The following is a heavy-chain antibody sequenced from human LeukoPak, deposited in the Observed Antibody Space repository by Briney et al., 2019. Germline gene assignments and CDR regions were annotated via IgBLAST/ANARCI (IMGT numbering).Heavy chain of an antibody. D-gene: IGHD3-10*01. Sequence: GESLKISCQGSGYSFASYWIAWVRQMPGKGLEWMGIIYPGDSDTRCSPSFQGQVTISADKSITAAYLQWSSLKASDTAMYYCARLGGLTGLNYSDYWGQGTLVTVSS. CDR3: ARLGGLTGLNYSDY. CDR2: IYPGDSDT. V-gene: IGHV5-51*01. J-gene: IGHJ4*02. CDR1: GYSFASYW.